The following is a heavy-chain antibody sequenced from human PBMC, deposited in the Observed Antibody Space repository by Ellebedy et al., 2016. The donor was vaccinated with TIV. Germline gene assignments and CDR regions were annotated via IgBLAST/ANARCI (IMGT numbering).Heavy chain of an antibody. CDR1: GFTFDDYT. CDR2: ISWDGGST. Sequence: PGGSLRLSCAASGFTFDDYTMHWVRQAPGKGLAWVSLISWDGGSTYYADSEKGRFTISRDNSQNSLYLQMNSLRTEDTALYYCAKDKSRAGTGDSSGSELAAEYFQHWGQGTLVTVSS. V-gene: IGHV3-43*01. J-gene: IGHJ1*01. D-gene: IGHD3-22*01. CDR3: AKDKSRAGTGDSSGSELAAEYFQH.